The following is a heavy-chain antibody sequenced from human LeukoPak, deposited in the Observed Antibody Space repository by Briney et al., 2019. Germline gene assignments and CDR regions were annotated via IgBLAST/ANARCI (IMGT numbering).Heavy chain of an antibody. CDR2: ISSSSSYI. CDR1: GFTFSSYS. J-gene: IGHJ4*02. V-gene: IGHV3-21*01. Sequence: PGGSLRLSCAASGFTFSSYSMNWVRQAPGKGLEWVSSISSSSSYIYYADSVKGRFTISRDNAKNSLYLQMNSPRAEDTAVYYCARDGWELLQHYFDFWGQGTLVTVSS. CDR3: ARDGWELLQHYFDF. D-gene: IGHD1-26*01.